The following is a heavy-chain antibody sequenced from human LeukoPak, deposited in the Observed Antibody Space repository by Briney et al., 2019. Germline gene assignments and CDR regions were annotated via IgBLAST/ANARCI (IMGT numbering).Heavy chain of an antibody. CDR3: ARDSNRVEMATPDY. CDR1: GFTFSSYS. V-gene: IGHV3-21*01. CDR2: ISSSSSYI. D-gene: IGHD5-24*01. Sequence: GGSLRLSCAASGFTFSSYSMNWVRQAPGKGLEWVSSISSSSSYIYYADSVKGRFTISRDNAKNSLYLQMNSLRAEDTAVYYCARDSNRVEMATPDYWGQGTLVTVSS. J-gene: IGHJ4*02.